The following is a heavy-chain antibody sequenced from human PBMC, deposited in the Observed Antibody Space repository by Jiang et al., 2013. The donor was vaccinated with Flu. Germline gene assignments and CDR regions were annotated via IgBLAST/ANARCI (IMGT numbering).Heavy chain of an antibody. J-gene: IGHJ4*02. Sequence: PGLLKPSETLSLTCTVSGGSISSSSYYWGWIRQPPGKGLEWIGSISDSGRTYYSPSLKSRVTISVDTSKNQFSLKLSSVTAADTAVYYCATDGGGSYSSPEGFDFWGQGTLVTVSS. D-gene: IGHD1-26*01. CDR2: ISDSGRT. CDR3: ATDGGGSYSSPEGFDF. CDR1: GGSISSSSYY. V-gene: IGHV4-39*07.